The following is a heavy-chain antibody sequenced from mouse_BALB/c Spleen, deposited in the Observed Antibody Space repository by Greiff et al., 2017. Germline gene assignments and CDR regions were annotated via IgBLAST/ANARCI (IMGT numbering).Heavy chain of an antibody. CDR1: GFTFSSYW. J-gene: IGHJ1*01. D-gene: IGHD1-1*01. V-gene: IGHV6-6*02. CDR2: IRLKSDNYAT. Sequence: EVKVEESGGGLVQPGGSMKLSCVASGFTFSSYWMSWVRQSPEKGLEWVAEIRLKSDNYATHYAESVKGKFTISRDDSKSRLYLQMNSLRAEDTGIYYCTRILLRSWYFDVWGAGTTVTVSS. CDR3: TRILLRSWYFDV.